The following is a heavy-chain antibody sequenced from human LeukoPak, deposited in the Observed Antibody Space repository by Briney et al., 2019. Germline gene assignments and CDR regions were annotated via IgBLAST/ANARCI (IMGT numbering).Heavy chain of an antibody. CDR1: GGSISTYY. Sequence: PSETLSLTCTVSGGSISTYYWSWIRRPPGKGLEWIGYIYYSGSAKYNPSLKSRVTLSVDTSKNQFSLKLSSVTAADTAVYYCARSYGSGNYFDYWGQGTLVTVSS. V-gene: IGHV4-59*01. J-gene: IGHJ4*02. CDR2: IYYSGSA. D-gene: IGHD3-10*01. CDR3: ARSYGSGNYFDY.